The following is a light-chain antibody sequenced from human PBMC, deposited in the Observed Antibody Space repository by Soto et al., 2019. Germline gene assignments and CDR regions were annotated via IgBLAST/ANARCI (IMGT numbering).Light chain of an antibody. V-gene: IGKV3-11*01. Sequence: IVMTQSPATLSVSPGERATLSCRASHNINENLAWYQQKPGQAPRLLIYDASQRATGVPARFSASGSGTDFTLTISSLEPEDFAIYYCQQREDWPRAFGGGTKVEFK. J-gene: IGKJ4*01. CDR3: QQREDWPRA. CDR1: HNINEN. CDR2: DAS.